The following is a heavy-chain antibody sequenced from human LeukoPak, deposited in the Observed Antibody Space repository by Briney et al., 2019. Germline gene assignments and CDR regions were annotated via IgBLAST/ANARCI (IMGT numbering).Heavy chain of an antibody. V-gene: IGHV6-1*01. CDR2: TYYRSKWYN. D-gene: IGHD3-22*01. CDR3: ARFDSRRKNFDY. CDR1: GDSVSKNNTA. Sequence: SQTLSLTCVISGDSVSKNNTAWSWIRQSPSRGLEWVGRTYYRSKWYNDYAVAVKSRITINPDTSKNKFSLPLRSVTPEDTAVYYCARFDSRRKNFDYWGQGTLLTVSS. J-gene: IGHJ4*02.